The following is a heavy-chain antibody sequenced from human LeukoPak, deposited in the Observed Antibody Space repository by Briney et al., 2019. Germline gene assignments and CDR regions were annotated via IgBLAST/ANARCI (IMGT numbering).Heavy chain of an antibody. Sequence: SETLSLTCAVYGGSFSGYYWSWIRQPPGKGLEWIGEIKHSGSTNYNPSLKSRVTISADTSKNQFSLKLSSVTAADTAVYYCARGAIAANPAGFDPWGQGTLVTVSS. CDR2: IKHSGST. J-gene: IGHJ5*02. CDR1: GGSFSGYY. CDR3: ARGAIAANPAGFDP. D-gene: IGHD6-25*01. V-gene: IGHV4-34*01.